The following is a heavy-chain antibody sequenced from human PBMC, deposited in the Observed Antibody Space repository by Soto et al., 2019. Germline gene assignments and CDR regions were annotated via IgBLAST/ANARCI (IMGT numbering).Heavy chain of an antibody. CDR1: CGFITSYS. CDR3: ARDFVAGSTWFDP. D-gene: IGHD6-19*01. J-gene: IGHJ5*02. V-gene: IGHV4-59*01. CDR2: IYYRGTT. Sequence: LVTLSLTRTVSCGFITSYSWCWLLKSPGKGLEWIGYIYYRGTTRYNPSLKSRVTLSVDTSENQFSLKLRSVTAADTAVYYCARDFVAGSTWFDPWGQGILVTVSS.